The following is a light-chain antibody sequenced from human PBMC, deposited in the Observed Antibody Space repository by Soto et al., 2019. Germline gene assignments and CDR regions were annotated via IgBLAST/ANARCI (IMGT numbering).Light chain of an antibody. CDR2: GAS. CDR1: QKISSRY. J-gene: IGKJ4*01. Sequence: EIVLTQSPGTLSLSPGERATLSCRASQKISSRYLAWYLQKPGQAPRFLIYGASSRATGIPDRFSGSRSGAEFTLTISSLQSEDFAVYYCQHYVTWPLTFGGGTKVDIK. CDR3: QHYVTWPLT. V-gene: IGKV3-20*01.